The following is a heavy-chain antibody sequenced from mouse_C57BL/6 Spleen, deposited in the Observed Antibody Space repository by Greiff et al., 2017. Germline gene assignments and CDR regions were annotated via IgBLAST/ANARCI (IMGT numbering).Heavy chain of an antibody. D-gene: IGHD2-5*01. Sequence: ESGPGLVKPSQSLSLTCSVTGYSITSGYYWNWIRQFPGNKLEWMGYISYDGSNNYNPSLKNRISITRDTSKNQFFLKLNSVTTEDTATYYCARETIVRYYAMDYWGQGTSVTVSS. CDR2: ISYDGSN. V-gene: IGHV3-6*01. CDR3: ARETIVRYYAMDY. J-gene: IGHJ4*01. CDR1: GYSITSGYY.